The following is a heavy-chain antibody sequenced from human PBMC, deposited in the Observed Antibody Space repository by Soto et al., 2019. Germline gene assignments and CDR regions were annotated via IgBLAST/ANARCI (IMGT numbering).Heavy chain of an antibody. CDR3: AKTLRFLEWSSYYYYGMDV. V-gene: IGHV3-23*01. D-gene: IGHD3-3*01. Sequence: GGSLRLSCAASGFTFSSYAMSWVRQAPGKGLEWVSAISGSGGSTYYADSVKGRFTISRDNSKNTLYLQMNSLRAEDTAVYYCAKTLRFLEWSSYYYYGMDVWGQGTTVTVS. CDR1: GFTFSSYA. CDR2: ISGSGGST. J-gene: IGHJ6*02.